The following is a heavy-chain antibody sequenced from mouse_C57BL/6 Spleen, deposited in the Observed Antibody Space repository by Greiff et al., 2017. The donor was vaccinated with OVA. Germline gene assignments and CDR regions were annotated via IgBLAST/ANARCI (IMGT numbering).Heavy chain of an antibody. CDR3: ARSGAHSTGYFDY. J-gene: IGHJ2*01. D-gene: IGHD2-1*01. CDR2: IDPSDSET. Sequence: VQLQQPGAELVRPGSSVKLSCKASGYTFTSYWMHWVKQRPIQGLEWIGNIDPSDSETHYNQKFKDKATLTVDKSSSTAYMQLSSLTSEDSSVYSFARSGAHSTGYFDYWGQGTTLTVSS. V-gene: IGHV1-52*01. CDR1: GYTFTSYW.